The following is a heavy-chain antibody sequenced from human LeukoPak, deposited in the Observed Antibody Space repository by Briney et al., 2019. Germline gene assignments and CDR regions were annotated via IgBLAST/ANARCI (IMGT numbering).Heavy chain of an antibody. J-gene: IGHJ4*02. CDR1: GYTFTSYY. D-gene: IGHD2-15*01. Sequence: GASVKVSCKASGYTFTSYYMHWVRQAPGQGLKWMGIINPSGGSTSYAQKFQGRVTMTRDTSTSTVYMELSTLRSEDTAVYYCARFSPGGGDYFDYWGQGTLVTVSS. V-gene: IGHV1-46*01. CDR3: ARFSPGGGDYFDY. CDR2: INPSGGST.